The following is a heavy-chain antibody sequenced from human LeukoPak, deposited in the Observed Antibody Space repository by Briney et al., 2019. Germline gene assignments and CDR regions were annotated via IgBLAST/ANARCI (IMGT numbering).Heavy chain of an antibody. CDR3: ARGALRYFDWSSRGLDY. Sequence: ASVKVSCKASGYTFTSYYMHWVRQAPGQGLEWMGIITPSGGSTSYAQKFQGRVTMTRDTSTSTVYMELSSLRSEDTAVYYCARGALRYFDWSSRGLDYWGQGTLVTVSS. CDR2: ITPSGGST. V-gene: IGHV1-46*01. J-gene: IGHJ4*02. CDR1: GYTFTSYY. D-gene: IGHD3-9*01.